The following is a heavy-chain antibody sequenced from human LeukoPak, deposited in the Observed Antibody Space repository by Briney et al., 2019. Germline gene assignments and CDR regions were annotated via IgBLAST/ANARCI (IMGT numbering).Heavy chain of an antibody. CDR2: ISYDGSNK. V-gene: IGHV3-30*04. CDR1: GFTFSSYA. D-gene: IGHD3-22*01. Sequence: PGGSLRLSCAASGFTFSSYAMHWVRQAPGKGLEWVAVISYDGSNKYYADSVKGRFTISRDNSKNTLYLQMNSLRAEDTAVYYCARKGTSYYYDSSGYLDYWGQGTLVTVSS. J-gene: IGHJ4*02. CDR3: ARKGTSYYYDSSGYLDY.